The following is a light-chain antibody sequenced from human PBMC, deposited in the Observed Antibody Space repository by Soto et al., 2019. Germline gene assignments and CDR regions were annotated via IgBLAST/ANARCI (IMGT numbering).Light chain of an antibody. Sequence: EIVLTQSPGTLSLSPGDSATLSCRTSQSVSTSYLAWYQQKRGQAPRLLIYAASSRATGIPDRFSGSGSGADFTLTISRLELENSGVYYCQQHGNSPYTYTFGQGTNVEI. CDR2: AAS. V-gene: IGKV3-20*01. CDR3: QQHGNSPYTYT. J-gene: IGKJ2*01. CDR1: QSVSTSY.